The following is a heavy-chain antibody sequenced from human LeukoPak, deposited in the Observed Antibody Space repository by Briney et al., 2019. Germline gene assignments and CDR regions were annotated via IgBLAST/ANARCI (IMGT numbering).Heavy chain of an antibody. V-gene: IGHV3-23*01. D-gene: IGHD6-13*01. J-gene: IGHJ4*02. CDR3: AKGGVGGGKIAAAGTRVHIDY. CDR2: ISGSGGST. Sequence: GGSLRLSCAASGFTFSSYAMSWVRQAPGKGLEWVSAISGSGGSTYYADSVKGRFTISRDNSKNTLYLQMNSLRAEDTAVYYCAKGGVGGGKIAAAGTRVHIDYWGQGTLVTVSS. CDR1: GFTFSSYA.